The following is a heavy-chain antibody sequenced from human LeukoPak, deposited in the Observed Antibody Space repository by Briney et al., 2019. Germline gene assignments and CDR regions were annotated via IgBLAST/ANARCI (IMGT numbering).Heavy chain of an antibody. V-gene: IGHV5-51*01. CDR2: IYPGDSET. D-gene: IGHD2-2*01. J-gene: IGHJ4*02. CDR1: GYTFSNSI. Sequence: GESLKISCKGSGYTFSNSISIWVRQMPGKGLEWRGIIYPGDSETRYSASFQGQVTISADKSIGTAYLQWSSLSASATAMYYCARLLAASAMRGDYWGQGTLVTVSS. CDR3: ARLLAASAMRGDY.